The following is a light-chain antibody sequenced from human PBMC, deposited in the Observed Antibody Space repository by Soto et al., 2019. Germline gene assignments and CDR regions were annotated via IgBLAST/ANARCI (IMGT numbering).Light chain of an antibody. J-gene: IGKJ2*01. V-gene: IGKV3-20*01. CDR1: QRVSSRY. CDR2: GAS. Sequence: ETVLTQSPGTLSLSPGERATLSCRASQRVSSRYLAWYQQKPGQAPRLLIYGASNRATGIPDRFSGSGSGTEFTLTISRLEPEDFAVYYCQQYITSPPMYTFGQGTKLEIK. CDR3: QQYITSPPMYT.